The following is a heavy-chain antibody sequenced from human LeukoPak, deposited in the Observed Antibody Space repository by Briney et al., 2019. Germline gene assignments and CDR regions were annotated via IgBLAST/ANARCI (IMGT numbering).Heavy chain of an antibody. CDR3: ARSDGYGLVGI. CDR1: GFTFSNHG. V-gene: IGHV3-23*01. J-gene: IGHJ3*02. CDR2: VSPPGGGT. Sequence: GGSLRLSCAASGFTFSNHGMNWVRQAPGKGLEWLSGVSPPGGGTYYADSVKGRFTISRDDSKNTLSLQMNSLRVEDTAVYYCARSDGYGLVGIWGQGTMVTVSS. D-gene: IGHD5-18*01.